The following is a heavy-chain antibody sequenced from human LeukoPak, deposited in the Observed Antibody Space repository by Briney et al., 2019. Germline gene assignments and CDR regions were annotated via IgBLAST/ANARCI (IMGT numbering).Heavy chain of an antibody. D-gene: IGHD3-10*01. CDR1: GGSISSYY. J-gene: IGHJ4*02. CDR2: IYYSGST. Sequence: PSETLSLTCTVSGGSISSYYWSWIRQPPGKGLEWIGYIYYSGSTNYNPSLKSRVTISVDTSKNQFSLKLSSVTAADTAVYYCARERYYYGSGSYYMPYYFDYWGQGTLVTVSS. CDR3: ARERYYYGSGSYYMPYYFDY. V-gene: IGHV4-59*01.